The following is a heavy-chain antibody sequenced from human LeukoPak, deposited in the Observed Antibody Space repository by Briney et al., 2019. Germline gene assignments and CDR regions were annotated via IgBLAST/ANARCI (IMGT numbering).Heavy chain of an antibody. Sequence: GGSLRLSCTASGFTFSSYWMHRVRQAPGEGLVWVSRINSDGSSTSYADSVKGRFTISRDNAKNTLYLQMNSLRAEDTAVYYCARGGDSSSGAFDIWGQGTMVTVSS. CDR1: GFTFSSYW. D-gene: IGHD6-13*01. J-gene: IGHJ3*02. CDR3: ARGGDSSSGAFDI. V-gene: IGHV3-74*01. CDR2: INSDGSST.